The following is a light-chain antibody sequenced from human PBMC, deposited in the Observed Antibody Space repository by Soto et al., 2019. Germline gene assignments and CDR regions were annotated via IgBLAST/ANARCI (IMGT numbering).Light chain of an antibody. CDR3: QQFNSYPLIT. CDR1: QGIASA. CDR2: DGS. Sequence: AIQLTQSPSSLSASIGDKVTISCRASQGIASAVVWYQQKPGKSPQLLIYDGSNLEKGVPSRFSGSGSGTEFTLTISSLQAEDFATYYCQQFNSYPLITFCQGKRLEI. J-gene: IGKJ5*01. V-gene: IGKV1-13*02.